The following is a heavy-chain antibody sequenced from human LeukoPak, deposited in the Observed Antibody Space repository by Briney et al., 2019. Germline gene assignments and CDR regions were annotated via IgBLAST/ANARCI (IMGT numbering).Heavy chain of an antibody. CDR2: IKAKAHGGTM. Sequence: AGGSLRLSYAASGFTFINAWMAWVRQAPGKGLEWVGRIKAKAHGGTMEYAAPVKGRFTISRDDSKNTLYLQMNGLKTEDTAVYYCTTDGVGVEGATYDNWGQGTLVSVSS. CDR3: TTDGVGVEGATYDN. V-gene: IGHV3-15*01. D-gene: IGHD1-26*01. CDR1: GFTFINAW. J-gene: IGHJ4*02.